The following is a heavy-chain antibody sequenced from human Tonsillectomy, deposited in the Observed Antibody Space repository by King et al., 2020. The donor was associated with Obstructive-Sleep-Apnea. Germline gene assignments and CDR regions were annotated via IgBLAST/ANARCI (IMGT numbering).Heavy chain of an antibody. J-gene: IGHJ4*02. CDR2: IKSKTDGGTT. CDR3: TAGVVTPDYFDY. V-gene: IGHV3-15*01. D-gene: IGHD4-23*01. CDR1: AFTFSNAW. Sequence: VQLVESGGGLVKPGGSLRLSCGASAFTFSNAWMSWGRQAPGQGLEWVGHIKSKTDGGTTDYTAPVKGRFTISRDDSKNTLYLQMNSLKTEDTAVYYCTAGVVTPDYFDYWGQGTLVTVSS.